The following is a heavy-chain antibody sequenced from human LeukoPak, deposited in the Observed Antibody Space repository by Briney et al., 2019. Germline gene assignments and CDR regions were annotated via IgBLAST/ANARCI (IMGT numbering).Heavy chain of an antibody. CDR2: INSDGRNT. CDR3: ARVLAQQQGY. Sequence: PGGSLRLSCAASGFSFSTYWMHWVRQAPGKGLVWVSHINSDGRNTTYADSVTGRFTISRDNAKNTLYLQMNGLRAEDTAVYYCARVLAQQQGYWGQGTLVTVSS. CDR1: GFSFSTYW. J-gene: IGHJ4*02. V-gene: IGHV3-74*01. D-gene: IGHD6-13*01.